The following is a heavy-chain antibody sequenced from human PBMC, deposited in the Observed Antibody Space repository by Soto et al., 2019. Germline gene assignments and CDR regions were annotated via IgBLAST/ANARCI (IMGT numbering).Heavy chain of an antibody. J-gene: IGHJ4*02. V-gene: IGHV3-15*01. CDR3: TTDLSISIFGVVTDLGY. CDR2: IKSRTDGGTT. D-gene: IGHD3-3*01. Sequence: EVQLVQSGGGLVEPGGSLRLSCAASGFTFSTAWMSWVRLVPGKGLEWVGRIKSRTDGGTTDYAAFVKGRFTISRDDAKKTLYLQINSLQTEDTAVYYCTTDLSISIFGVVTDLGYWGQGTPVTVSS. CDR1: GFTFSTAW.